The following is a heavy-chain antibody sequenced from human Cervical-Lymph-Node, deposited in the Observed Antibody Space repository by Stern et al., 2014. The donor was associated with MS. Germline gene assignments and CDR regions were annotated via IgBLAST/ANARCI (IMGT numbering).Heavy chain of an antibody. CDR2: IGYDGSNK. V-gene: IGHV3-33*01. Sequence: QVQLVQSGGGVVQPGRSLRLSCAGSGFTFSSYGMHWVRQAPGQGLEWVALIGYDGSNKYYADSVKGRFTISRDNSKNTLYLQMNSLRAEDTAVYYCARDAMYSGSYPDYWGRGTLVTVSS. CDR1: GFTFSSYG. J-gene: IGHJ4*02. D-gene: IGHD1-26*01. CDR3: ARDAMYSGSYPDY.